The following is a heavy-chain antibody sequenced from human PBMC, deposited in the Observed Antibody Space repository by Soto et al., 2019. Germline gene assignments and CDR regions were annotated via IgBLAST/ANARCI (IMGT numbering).Heavy chain of an antibody. CDR2: IIPMFDIV. Sequence: SVKVSCKASGGTFGSNAISWVRQAPGQGLEWMGGIIPMFDIVHFAQKFQGRVTITADEFTSTAYMELSSLRSEDTAVYYCATQADHEYFDYWGQGTPVTVTS. D-gene: IGHD6-6*01. CDR3: ATQADHEYFDY. CDR1: GGTFGSNA. V-gene: IGHV1-69*13. J-gene: IGHJ4*02.